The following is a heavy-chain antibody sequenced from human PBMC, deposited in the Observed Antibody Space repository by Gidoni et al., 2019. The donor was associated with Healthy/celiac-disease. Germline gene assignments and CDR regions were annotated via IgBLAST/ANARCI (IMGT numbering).Heavy chain of an antibody. CDR2: IYRSGNT. CDR1: GGSISSSNW. Sequence: QVQLQESGPGLVKPSGTLSLTCAVSGGSISSSNWRQWVRQPPGKGLEWMGEIYRSGNTNYNPSLKSRDTRSVDKSKNQFSLKLSSVTAADTAVYYWARMNIVVVPAASPKNWFDPWGQGTLVTVSS. CDR3: ARMNIVVVPAASPKNWFDP. D-gene: IGHD2-2*01. V-gene: IGHV4-4*02. J-gene: IGHJ5*02.